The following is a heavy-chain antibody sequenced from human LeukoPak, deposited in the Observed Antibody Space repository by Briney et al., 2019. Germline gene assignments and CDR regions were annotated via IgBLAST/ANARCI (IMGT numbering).Heavy chain of an antibody. CDR1: GGSISSYY. J-gene: IGHJ6*03. V-gene: IGHV4-59*01. Sequence: SETLSLTCTVSGGSISSYYWSWIRQPPGKGLEWIGYIYSSGSTNYNPSLKSRVTISVDTSKSQFSLKLSSVTAADTAVYYCARSACSGGSCYLNPNYYYYMDVWGKGTTVTISS. CDR2: IYSSGST. CDR3: ARSACSGGSCYLNPNYYYYMDV. D-gene: IGHD2-15*01.